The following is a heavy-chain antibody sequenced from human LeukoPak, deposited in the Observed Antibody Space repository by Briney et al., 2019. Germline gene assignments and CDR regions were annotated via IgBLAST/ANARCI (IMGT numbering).Heavy chain of an antibody. CDR1: GFTFSSYG. J-gene: IGHJ1*01. Sequence: GGSLRLSCAASGFTFSSYGMHWVRQAPGKGLEWVSSISSSSSYIYYADSVKGRFTISRDNAKNSLYLQMNSLRAEDTAVYYCAQMHKGGITMRKSEYFQHWGQGTLVTVSS. CDR3: AQMHKGGITMRKSEYFQH. D-gene: IGHD3-22*01. CDR2: ISSSSSYI. V-gene: IGHV3-21*01.